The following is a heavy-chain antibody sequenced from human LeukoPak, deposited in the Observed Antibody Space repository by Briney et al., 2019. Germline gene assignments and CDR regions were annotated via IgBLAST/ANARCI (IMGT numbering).Heavy chain of an antibody. CDR3: ARGLFYYDSSGYYPFDY. CDR1: GYTFSNYG. J-gene: IGHJ4*02. CDR2: ISGYNGYT. D-gene: IGHD3-22*01. Sequence: ASVKVSCKASGYTFSNYGISWVRQAPGQGLEWMGWISGYNGYTKNAQKFQGRVTMTTDTSTTTAYMEVRSLRSDDTAVYYCARGLFYYDSSGYYPFDYWGQGTLVTVSS. V-gene: IGHV1-18*01.